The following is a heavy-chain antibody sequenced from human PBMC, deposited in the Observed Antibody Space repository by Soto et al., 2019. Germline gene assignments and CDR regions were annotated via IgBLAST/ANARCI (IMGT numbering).Heavy chain of an antibody. D-gene: IGHD3-22*01. Sequence: SETLSLTCTVSGGSISSSSYYWGWIRQPPGKGLEWIGSIYYSGSTYYNPSLKSRVTISVDTSKNQFSLKLSSVTAADTAVYYCARLEDYYDSSGYYKIDAFDIWGQGTMVTVSS. CDR2: IYYSGST. CDR1: GGSISSSSYY. J-gene: IGHJ3*02. CDR3: ARLEDYYDSSGYYKIDAFDI. V-gene: IGHV4-39*01.